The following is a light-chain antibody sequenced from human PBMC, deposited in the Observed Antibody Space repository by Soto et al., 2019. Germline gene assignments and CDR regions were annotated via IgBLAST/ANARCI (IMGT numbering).Light chain of an antibody. V-gene: IGLV2-14*01. J-gene: IGLJ1*01. CDR3: ISYTSDDVRYV. CDR2: EVS. CDR1: NSDVGLYDF. Sequence: QSALTQPASVSGTPGQSITISCTGSNSDVGLYDFVSWYQHHPGRAPKLIVSEVSHRPSGISNRFPGSKSGNTASLTISGLQSEDEADYYCISYTSDDVRYVFGTGTKVTVL.